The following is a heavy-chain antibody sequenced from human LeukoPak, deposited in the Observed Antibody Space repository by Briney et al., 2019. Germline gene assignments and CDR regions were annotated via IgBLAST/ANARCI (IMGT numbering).Heavy chain of an antibody. D-gene: IGHD2-2*01. J-gene: IGHJ5*02. Sequence: PSETLSLTCTVYGGSFSGYLWSWIRQPPGKGLEWIGEINHGGSTRYNPSLMSRVTISVDTSKNQFSLKPSSVTAADSAVYYCASRYCTSPSCYLPFDPWGQGTLVTVSS. CDR3: ASRYCTSPSCYLPFDP. CDR2: INHGGST. V-gene: IGHV4-34*01. CDR1: GGSFSGYL.